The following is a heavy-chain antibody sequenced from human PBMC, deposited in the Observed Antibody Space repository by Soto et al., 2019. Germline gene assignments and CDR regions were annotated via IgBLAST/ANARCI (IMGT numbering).Heavy chain of an antibody. CDR3: ARHIASTYCSGGRCYPRNLNT. CDR1: GDSFSSISNHY. J-gene: IGHJ4*02. Sequence: SETLSLTCTFTGDSFSSISNHYCSWIRQPPGKGLEWLGYISYSGHTSYNPSLKSRLTISVDTSKNQFSLNLASVTAADPALFYCARHIASTYCSGGRCYPRNLNTGGQGPLVPV. V-gene: IGHV4-59*08. D-gene: IGHD2-15*01. CDR2: ISYSGHT.